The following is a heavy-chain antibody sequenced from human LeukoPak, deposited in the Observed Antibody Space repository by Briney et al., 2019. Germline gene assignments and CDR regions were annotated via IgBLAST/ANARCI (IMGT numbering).Heavy chain of an antibody. CDR1: GYTFTSYD. V-gene: IGHV1-8*01. D-gene: IGHD2-2*01. CDR2: MNPNSGNT. CDR3: ARGLVYSSSTSCSYYFDY. J-gene: IGHJ4*02. Sequence: GASVKVSCKASGYTFTSYDINWVRQATGQGLEWMEWMNPNSGNTGYAQKFQGRVTMTRNTSISTAYMELSSLRSEDTAVYYCARGLVYSSSTSCSYYFDYWGQGTLVTVSS.